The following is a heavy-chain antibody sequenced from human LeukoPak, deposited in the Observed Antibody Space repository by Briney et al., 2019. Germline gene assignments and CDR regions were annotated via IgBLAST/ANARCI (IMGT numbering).Heavy chain of an antibody. Sequence: ASVKVSCKASGYTFTCYYMHWVRQAPGQGLEWMGWINPNSGGTNYAQKFQGRVTMTRDTSISTAYMELSRLRSDDTAVYYCARRGSSGWYYFDYWGQGTLVTVSS. CDR2: INPNSGGT. V-gene: IGHV1-2*02. J-gene: IGHJ4*02. D-gene: IGHD6-19*01. CDR3: ARRGSSGWYYFDY. CDR1: GYTFTCYY.